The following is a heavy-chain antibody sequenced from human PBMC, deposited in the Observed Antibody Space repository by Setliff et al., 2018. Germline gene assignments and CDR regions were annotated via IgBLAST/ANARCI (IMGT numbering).Heavy chain of an antibody. V-gene: IGHV3-30-3*01. CDR3: ARALINYYGSGSYPRVFDY. Sequence: SCAASGFTFSSYAMHWVRQAPGKGLEWVAVISYDGSNKYYADSVKGRFTISRDNSKNTLYLQMNSLRAEDTAVYYCARALINYYGSGSYPRVFDYWGQGTLVTVSS. CDR1: GFTFSSYA. D-gene: IGHD3-10*01. J-gene: IGHJ4*02. CDR2: ISYDGSNK.